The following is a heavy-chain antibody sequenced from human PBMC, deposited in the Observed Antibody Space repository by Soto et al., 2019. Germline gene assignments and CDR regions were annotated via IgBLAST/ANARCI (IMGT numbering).Heavy chain of an antibody. V-gene: IGHV3-30-3*01. Sequence: GGSLRLSCSASVFTFSSYAMHWFRQAPGKGLEWVAVISYDGSNKYYADSVKGRFTISRDNSKNTLYLQVNSLRAEDTAVYYCARDSPYIAAAGTPSYYYYGMDVWGQGTTVTVSS. CDR2: ISYDGSNK. CDR3: ARDSPYIAAAGTPSYYYYGMDV. D-gene: IGHD6-13*01. J-gene: IGHJ6*02. CDR1: VFTFSSYA.